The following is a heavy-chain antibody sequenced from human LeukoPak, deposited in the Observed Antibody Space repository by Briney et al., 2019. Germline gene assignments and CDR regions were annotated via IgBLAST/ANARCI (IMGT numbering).Heavy chain of an antibody. V-gene: IGHV3-7*04. J-gene: IGHJ3*02. CDR1: GFNFSTHW. Sequence: GGSLRLSCAASGFNFSTHWMSWVRQAPGKGLEWVANIRQDGTETNYVNSVKGRFTISTDNAKNTLNLQMSSLRAEDTAVYRCARGYCCGTSCFGAFDIWGQGTMGPVSS. D-gene: IGHD2-2*01. CDR3: ARGYCCGTSCFGAFDI. CDR2: IRQDGTET.